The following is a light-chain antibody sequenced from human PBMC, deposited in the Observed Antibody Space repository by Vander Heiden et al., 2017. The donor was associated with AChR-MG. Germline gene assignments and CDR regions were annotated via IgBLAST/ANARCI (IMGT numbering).Light chain of an antibody. CDR3: QHRVNWPWT. CDR2: EVS. V-gene: IGKV3-11*01. J-gene: IGKJ1*01. CDR1: QSVSRY. Sequence: EIVLTQSPATLSLSPGDRATLPCRASQSVSRYLAWYQQKPGQAPRLLIYEVSNRATGIPARFSGSGSATDFTLTISSLEPEDLATYYCQHRVNWPWTFGQGTKVEIK.